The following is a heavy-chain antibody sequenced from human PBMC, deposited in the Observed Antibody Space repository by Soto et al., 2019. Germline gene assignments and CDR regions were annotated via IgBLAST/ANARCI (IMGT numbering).Heavy chain of an antibody. CDR3: ARGAYDILTGYYMDWFDP. Sequence: PVGSLRLSCAASGFTFSSYGMHWVRQAPGKGLEWVAVIWYDGSNKYYADSVKGRFTISRDNSKNTLYLQMNSLRAEDTAVYYCARGAYDILTGYYMDWFDPWGQGTLVTVSS. CDR2: IWYDGSNK. CDR1: GFTFSSYG. V-gene: IGHV3-33*01. D-gene: IGHD3-9*01. J-gene: IGHJ5*02.